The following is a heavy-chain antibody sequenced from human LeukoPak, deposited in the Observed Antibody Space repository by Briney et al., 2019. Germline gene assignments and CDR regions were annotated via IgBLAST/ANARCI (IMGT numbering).Heavy chain of an antibody. CDR1: GGSISSYY. D-gene: IGHD5-18*01. Sequence: SETLSLTCTVSGGSISSYYWSWIRQPPGKGLEWIGYIYYSGSTYYNPSLKSRVTISVDTSKNQFSLKLSSVTAADTAVYYCARHSSYGYGISAFDIWGQGTMVTVSS. J-gene: IGHJ3*02. CDR2: IYYSGST. V-gene: IGHV4-59*08. CDR3: ARHSSYGYGISAFDI.